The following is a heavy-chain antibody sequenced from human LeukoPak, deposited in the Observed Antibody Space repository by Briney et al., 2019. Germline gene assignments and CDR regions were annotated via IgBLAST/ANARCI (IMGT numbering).Heavy chain of an antibody. CDR2: IFYSGSP. CDR1: GASISSYY. D-gene: IGHD3-10*01. CDR3: ARVGYYARAFDI. Sequence: SETLSLTCTVSGASISSYYWTWIRQPPGKGLEWIGYIFYSGSPNYNPSLKSRVTISVDTSKNQFSLRLSSVTAADTAVYYCARVGYYARAFDIWGQGTMVIVSS. J-gene: IGHJ3*02. V-gene: IGHV4-59*08.